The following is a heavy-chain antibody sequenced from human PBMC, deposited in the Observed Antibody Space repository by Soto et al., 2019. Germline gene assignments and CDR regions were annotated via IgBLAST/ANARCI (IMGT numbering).Heavy chain of an antibody. J-gene: IGHJ4*02. CDR1: GGSISSSSYY. V-gene: IGHV4-39*01. CDR2: IYYSGST. Sequence: SETLSLTCTVSGGSISSSSYYWGWIRQPPGKGLEWIGSIYYSGSTYYNPSLKSRVTISVDTSKNQFSLKLSSVTAADTAVYYCARHVEGELLVHYFDYWGQGTLVTVPQ. CDR3: ARHVEGELLVHYFDY. D-gene: IGHD1-26*01.